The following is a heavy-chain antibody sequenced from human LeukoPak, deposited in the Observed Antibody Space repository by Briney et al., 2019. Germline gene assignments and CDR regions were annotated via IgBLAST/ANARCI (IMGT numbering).Heavy chain of an antibody. J-gene: IGHJ3*02. CDR2: IYYSGST. V-gene: IGHV4-61*01. Sequence: SQTLSLTCTVSGGSVSSGSYYWSWIRQPPGKGLEWIGYIYYSGSTNYNPSLKSRVTISVDTSKNQFSLKLSSVTAADTAVYYCARAVPRQEDAFDIWGQGTMVTVSS. CDR3: ARAVPRQEDAFDI. CDR1: GGSVSSGSYY.